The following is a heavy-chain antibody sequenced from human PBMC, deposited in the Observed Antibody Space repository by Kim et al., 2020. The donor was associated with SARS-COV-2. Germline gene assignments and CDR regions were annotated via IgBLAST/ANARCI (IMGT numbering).Heavy chain of an antibody. CDR3: ARGVTTWFDP. V-gene: IGHV4-39*01. CDR2: IYYSGST. CDR1: GGSISSSSYY. Sequence: SETLSLTCTVSGGSISSSSYYWGWIRQPPGKGLEWIGSIYYSGSTYYNPSLKSRVTISVDTSKNQFSLKLSSVTAADTAVYYCARGVTTWFDPWGQGTL. D-gene: IGHD4-17*01. J-gene: IGHJ5*02.